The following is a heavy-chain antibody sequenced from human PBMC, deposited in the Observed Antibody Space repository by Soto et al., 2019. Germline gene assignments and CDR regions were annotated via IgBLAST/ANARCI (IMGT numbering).Heavy chain of an antibody. CDR3: AKDLLVAVADHYFDY. J-gene: IGHJ4*02. Sequence: QVQLVESGGGVVQPGRSLRLSCAASGFTFSSYGMHWVRQAPGKGLEWVAVISYDGSNKYYADSVKGRFTISRDNSKNTLYLQMNSLRAEDTAVYYCAKDLLVAVADHYFDYWGQGTLVTVSS. V-gene: IGHV3-30*18. D-gene: IGHD6-19*01. CDR1: GFTFSSYG. CDR2: ISYDGSNK.